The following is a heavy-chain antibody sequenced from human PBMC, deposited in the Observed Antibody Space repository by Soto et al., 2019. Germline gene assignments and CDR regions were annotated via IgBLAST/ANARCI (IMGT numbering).Heavy chain of an antibody. D-gene: IGHD6-19*01. CDR1: GFTFSSYG. CDR2: IWYDGSNK. V-gene: IGHV3-33*01. CDR3: ARDKSSGWSEDNNDAFDI. J-gene: IGHJ3*02. Sequence: QVQLVESGGGVVQPGRSLRLSCAASGFTFSSYGMHWVRQAPGKGLEWVAVIWYDGSNKYYADSVKGRFTISRDNSKNTLYLQMNSLSAEDTAVYYCARDKSSGWSEDNNDAFDIWGQGTMVTVSS.